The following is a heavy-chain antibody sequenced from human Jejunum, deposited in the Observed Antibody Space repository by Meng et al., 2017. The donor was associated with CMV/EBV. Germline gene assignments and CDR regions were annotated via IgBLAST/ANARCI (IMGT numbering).Heavy chain of an antibody. Sequence: SSFSLDWVRQAPGQGLAWMGGITPIVPITNYAQDFQGRVTIIADKSTSTAYMELSGLRSEDTAVYYCARMFYSQSVGRYYYAMDVWGQGTTVTVSS. CDR1: SSFS. V-gene: IGHV1-69*10. J-gene: IGHJ6*02. CDR2: ITPIVPIT. CDR3: ARMFYSQSVGRYYYAMDV. D-gene: IGHD5-18*01.